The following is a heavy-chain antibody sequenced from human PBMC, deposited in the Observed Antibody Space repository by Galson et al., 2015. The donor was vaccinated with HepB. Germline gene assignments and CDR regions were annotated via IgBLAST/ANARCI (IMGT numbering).Heavy chain of an antibody. CDR3: ARAGSVGRDWVNYGFYGMDV. Sequence: SLRLSCAASGFTFSSYDMHWVRQATGKGLEWVSAIGTAGDTYYPGSVKGRFTISRGNAKNSLYLQMNSLRAGDTAVYYCARAGSVGRDWVNYGFYGMDVWGQGTTVTVSS. J-gene: IGHJ6*02. V-gene: IGHV3-13*04. D-gene: IGHD3/OR15-3a*01. CDR2: IGTAGDT. CDR1: GFTFSSYD.